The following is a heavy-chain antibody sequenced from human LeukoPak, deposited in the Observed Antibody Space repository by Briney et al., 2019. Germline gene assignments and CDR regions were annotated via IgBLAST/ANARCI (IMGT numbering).Heavy chain of an antibody. CDR2: IRYDGSNK. CDR1: GFTFSSYG. D-gene: IGHD6-19*01. Sequence: RPGGSLRLSCAASGFTFSSYGMHWVRQAPGKGLEWVAFIRYDGSNKYYADSVKGRFTISRDNSKNTLYLQMNSLRAEDTAVYYCAKDLTIGQWLVPVIDYWGQGTLVTVSS. J-gene: IGHJ4*02. CDR3: AKDLTIGQWLVPVIDY. V-gene: IGHV3-30*02.